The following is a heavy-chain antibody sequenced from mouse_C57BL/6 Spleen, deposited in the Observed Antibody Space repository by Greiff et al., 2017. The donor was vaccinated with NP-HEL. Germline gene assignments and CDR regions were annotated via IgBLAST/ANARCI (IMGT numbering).Heavy chain of an antibody. Sequence: EVNLVESGGGLVQPKGSLKLSCAASGFTFNTYAMHWVRQAPGKGLEWVARIRSKSSNYATYYADSVKDRFTISRDDSQSMLYLQMNNLKTEDTAMYYCGREGNIYDGYCFAYWGQGTLVTVSA. CDR2: IRSKSSNYAT. CDR3: GREGNIYDGYCFAY. J-gene: IGHJ3*01. CDR1: GFTFNTYA. V-gene: IGHV10-3*01. D-gene: IGHD2-3*01.